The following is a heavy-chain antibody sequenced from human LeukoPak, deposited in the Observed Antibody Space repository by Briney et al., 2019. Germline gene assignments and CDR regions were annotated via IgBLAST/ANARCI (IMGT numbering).Heavy chain of an antibody. CDR1: GYTFTSYG. CDR2: ISPNSGGT. D-gene: IGHD3-22*01. J-gene: IGHJ4*02. V-gene: IGHV1-2*02. CDR3: ARDLDYDSSGYYPDY. Sequence: ASVKVSCKASGYTFTSYGISWVRQAPGQGLEWRGWISPNSGGTNYAQKFQGRVTMTRDTSISTAYMELSRLRSDDTAAYYCARDLDYDSSGYYPDYWGQGTLVTVSS.